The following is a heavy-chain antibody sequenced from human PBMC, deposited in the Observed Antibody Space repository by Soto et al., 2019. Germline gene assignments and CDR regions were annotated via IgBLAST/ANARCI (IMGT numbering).Heavy chain of an antibody. J-gene: IGHJ3*02. V-gene: IGHV1-69*13. D-gene: IGHD3-9*01. CDR1: GGTFSSYA. CDR2: IIPIFGTA. CDR3: ARNKVVLGYREAAFDI. Sequence: SVKVSCKASGGTFSSYAISWVRQAPGQGLEWMGGIIPIFGTANYAQKFQGRVTITADESTSTAYMELSSLRSEDTAFFYCARNKVVLGYREAAFDIWGQGKMVTVSS.